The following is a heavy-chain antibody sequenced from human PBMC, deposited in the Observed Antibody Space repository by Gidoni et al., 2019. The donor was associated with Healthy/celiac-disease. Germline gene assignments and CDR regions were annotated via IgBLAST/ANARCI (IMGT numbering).Heavy chain of an antibody. V-gene: IGHV1-24*01. CDR2: FDPEDCET. J-gene: IGHJ2*01. Sequence: QVQLVQSGAEVKKPGASVKVSCKVSGYTLTELSMHWVRQAPGKGLEWMGGFDPEDCETIYAQKFQGRVTMTEDTSTDTAYMELSSLRSEDTAVYHCATENNYYDSSGYFGYFDLWGRGTLVTVSS. D-gene: IGHD3-22*01. CDR3: ATENNYYDSSGYFGYFDL. CDR1: GYTLTELS.